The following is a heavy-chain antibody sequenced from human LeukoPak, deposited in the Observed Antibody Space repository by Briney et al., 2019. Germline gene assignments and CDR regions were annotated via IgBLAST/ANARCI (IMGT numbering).Heavy chain of an antibody. J-gene: IGHJ4*02. CDR1: GFTFSSYW. CDR2: INSDGSST. Sequence: PGGSLRLSCAASGFTFSSYWMHWVRHAPGKGLVWVSRINSDGSSTSYADSVKGRFTISRDNAKNTLYLQMNSLRAEDTAVYYCATYYYDSSGYRNSDYWGQGTLVTVSS. CDR3: ATYYYDSSGYRNSDY. V-gene: IGHV3-74*01. D-gene: IGHD3-22*01.